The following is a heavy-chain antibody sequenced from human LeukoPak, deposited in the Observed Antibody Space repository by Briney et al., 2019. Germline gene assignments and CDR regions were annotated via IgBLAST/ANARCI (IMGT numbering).Heavy chain of an antibody. Sequence: ASVKVSCKASGYTFTSYGISWVRQAPGQGLEWMGWISAYNGNTNYAQKLQGRVTMTTDTSTSTAYMELRSLRSDDTAVYYCARWMAVAGTQNWFDPWGQGTLVTVSS. J-gene: IGHJ5*02. CDR3: ARWMAVAGTQNWFDP. V-gene: IGHV1-18*01. CDR1: GYTFTSYG. CDR2: ISAYNGNT. D-gene: IGHD6-19*01.